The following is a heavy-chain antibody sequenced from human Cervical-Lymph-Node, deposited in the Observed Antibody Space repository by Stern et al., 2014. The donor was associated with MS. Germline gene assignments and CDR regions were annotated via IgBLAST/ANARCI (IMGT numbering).Heavy chain of an antibody. D-gene: IGHD3-9*01. V-gene: IGHV1-58*02. CDR3: AAGYYDILTGYPCYDY. J-gene: IGHJ4*02. Sequence: LVQSGPEVKKPGTSVKVSCKASGFTFTSSAMQWVRQARGQRLEWIGWIVVGSGNTNYAQKFQERVTITRDMSTSTAYMELSSLRSEDTAVYYCAAGYYDILTGYPCYDYWGQGTLVTVSS. CDR2: IVVGSGNT. CDR1: GFTFTSSA.